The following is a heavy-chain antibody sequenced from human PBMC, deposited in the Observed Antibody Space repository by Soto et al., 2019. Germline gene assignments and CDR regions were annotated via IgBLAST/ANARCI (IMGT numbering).Heavy chain of an antibody. V-gene: IGHV1-46*01. J-gene: IGHJ4*02. D-gene: IGHD2-15*01. CDR2: INPSGCST. CDR3: ARGRSRDIVVVVAATLDFDY. CDR1: GYTFTSYY. Sequence: GASVKVSCKASGYTFTSYYMHWVRQAPGQGLEGMGIINPSGCSTSYAQKFQGRGTMTRDTATSTVYMELSSLRSEDTAVYYCARGRSRDIVVVVAATLDFDYWGQGTLVTVSS.